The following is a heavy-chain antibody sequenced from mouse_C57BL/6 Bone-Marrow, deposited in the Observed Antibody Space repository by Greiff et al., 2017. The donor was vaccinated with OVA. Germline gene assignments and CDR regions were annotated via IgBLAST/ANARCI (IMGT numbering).Heavy chain of an antibody. J-gene: IGHJ3*01. CDR3: ARGGGYPAWFAY. V-gene: IGHV5-4*03. D-gene: IGHD2-2*01. Sequence: DVKLVESGGGLVKPGGSLKLSCAASGFTFSSYAMSWVRQTPEKRLEWVATISDGGSYTYYPDNVKGRFTISRDNAKNNLYLQMSHLKSEDTAMYYCARGGGYPAWFAYWGQGTLVTVSA. CDR1: GFTFSSYA. CDR2: ISDGGSYT.